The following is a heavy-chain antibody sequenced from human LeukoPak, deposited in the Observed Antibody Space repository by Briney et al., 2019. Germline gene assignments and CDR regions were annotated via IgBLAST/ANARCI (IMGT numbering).Heavy chain of an antibody. CDR2: ISSSGSTI. CDR3: ARDLRRFLEWLRDP. J-gene: IGHJ5*02. Sequence: PGGSLRLSCAASGFTFSDYYMSWIRQAPGKGLEWVSYISSSGSTIYYADSVKGRFTISREHAKNSLYLQMNSLRAEDTAVYYCARDLRRFLEWLRDPWGQGTLVTVSS. CDR1: GFTFSDYY. V-gene: IGHV3-11*01. D-gene: IGHD3-3*01.